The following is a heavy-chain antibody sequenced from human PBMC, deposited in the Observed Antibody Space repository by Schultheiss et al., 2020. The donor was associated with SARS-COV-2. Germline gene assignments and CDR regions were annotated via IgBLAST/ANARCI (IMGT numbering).Heavy chain of an antibody. Sequence: SETLSLTCTVSGGSISSSSYYWGWIRQPPGKGLEWIGSIYYSGSTNYNPSLKSRVTISVDTSKNQFSLKLSSVTAADTAVYYCARLYDFDPFDPYYFDYWGQGTLVTVSS. D-gene: IGHD3-3*01. CDR2: IYYSGST. CDR3: ARLYDFDPFDPYYFDY. J-gene: IGHJ4*02. V-gene: IGHV4-39*07. CDR1: GGSISSSSYY.